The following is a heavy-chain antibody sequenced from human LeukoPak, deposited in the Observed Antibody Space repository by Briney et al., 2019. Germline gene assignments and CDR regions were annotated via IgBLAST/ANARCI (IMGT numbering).Heavy chain of an antibody. J-gene: IGHJ4*02. Sequence: PSETLSLTCAVYGGSFSGYYWSWIRQPPGKGLEWIGEINHSGSTNYNPSLKSRVTISVDTSKNQFSLKLSSVTAADTAVYYCAREVSSGWYFDYWGQGTLVTVSS. CDR2: INHSGST. CDR3: AREVSSGWYFDY. V-gene: IGHV4-34*01. D-gene: IGHD6-19*01. CDR1: GGSFSGYY.